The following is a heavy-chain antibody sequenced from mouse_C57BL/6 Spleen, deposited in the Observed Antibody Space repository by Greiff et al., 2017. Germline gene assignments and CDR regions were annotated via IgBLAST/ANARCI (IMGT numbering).Heavy chain of an antibody. CDR3: ARNQLYYAMAY. D-gene: IGHD1-3*01. V-gene: IGHV5-17*01. CDR1: GFTFSDYG. Sequence: EVQRVESGGGLVKPGGSLKLSCAASGFTFSDYGMHWVRQAPEKGLEWVAYISSGSSTIYSADTVKGRFTISRDNAKNTLFLQMTSLRSEDTAMYYCARNQLYYAMAYWGQGTSVTVSA. J-gene: IGHJ4*01. CDR2: ISSGSSTI.